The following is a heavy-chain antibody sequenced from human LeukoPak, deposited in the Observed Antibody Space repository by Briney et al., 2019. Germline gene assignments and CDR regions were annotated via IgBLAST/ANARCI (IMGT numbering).Heavy chain of an antibody. Sequence: PGGSLRLSCTASGFTFIKGWMSWVRQASGKGLEWVGRVKSKSDGGTIDYGAPVKGRFTISRDDSKNMLYLQMNSLQTEDTAVYYCTTDRGIAVRPLFDYWGQGTLVTVSS. J-gene: IGHJ4*02. CDR3: TTDRGIAVRPLFDY. CDR2: VKSKSDGGTI. D-gene: IGHD6-19*01. V-gene: IGHV3-15*01. CDR1: GFTFIKGW.